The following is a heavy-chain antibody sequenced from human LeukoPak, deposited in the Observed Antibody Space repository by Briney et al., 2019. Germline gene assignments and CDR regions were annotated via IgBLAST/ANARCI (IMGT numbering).Heavy chain of an antibody. CDR1: GGTFSSYA. D-gene: IGHD3-3*01. J-gene: IGHJ4*02. Sequence: SVKVSCKASGGTFSSYAISWVRQAPGQGLEWMGGIIPIFGTANYAQKFQGRATITADESTSTAYMELSSLRSEDTAVYYCAREGSGYTAHFDYWGQGTLVTVSS. CDR2: IIPIFGTA. V-gene: IGHV1-69*13. CDR3: AREGSGYTAHFDY.